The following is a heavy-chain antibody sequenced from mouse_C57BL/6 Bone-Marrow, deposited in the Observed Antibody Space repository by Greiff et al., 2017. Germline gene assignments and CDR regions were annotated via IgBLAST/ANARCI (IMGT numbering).Heavy chain of an antibody. Sequence: EVKLMESGGDLVKPGGSLKLSCAASGFTFSSYGMSWVRQTPDKRLEWVATISSGGSYTSYPDSVKGRFTISRDNAKNTLYLQMSSLKSEDTAMYYCARHLGWFAYWGQGTLVTVSA. D-gene: IGHD2-10*02. CDR2: ISSGGSYT. J-gene: IGHJ3*01. CDR3: ARHLGWFAY. CDR1: GFTFSSYG. V-gene: IGHV5-6*01.